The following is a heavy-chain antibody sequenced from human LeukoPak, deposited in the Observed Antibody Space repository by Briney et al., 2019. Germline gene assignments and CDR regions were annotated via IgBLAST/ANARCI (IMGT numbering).Heavy chain of an antibody. CDR3: ARVGGDAMIVPGD. J-gene: IGHJ4*02. CDR1: GYTFTSYY. V-gene: IGHV1-69*13. Sequence: ASVKVSCKASGYTFTSYYMHWVRQAPGQGLEWMGGIIPIFGTANYAQKFQGRVTITADESTSTAYMELSSLRSEDTAVYYCARVGGDAMIVPGDWGQGTLVTVSS. D-gene: IGHD3-22*01. CDR2: IIPIFGTA.